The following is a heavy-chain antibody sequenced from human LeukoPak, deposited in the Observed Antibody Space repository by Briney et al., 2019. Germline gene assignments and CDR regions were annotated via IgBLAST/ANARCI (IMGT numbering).Heavy chain of an antibody. V-gene: IGHV1-69*05. CDR1: GGTFSSYA. Sequence: SVKVSCKASGGTFSSYAISWVRQAPGQGHEWMGGIIPIFGTANYAQKFQGRVTITTDESTSTAYMELSSLRSEDTAVYYCARGKDYYDSSGYFNYWGQGTLVTVSS. D-gene: IGHD3-22*01. CDR3: ARGKDYYDSSGYFNY. CDR2: IIPIFGTA. J-gene: IGHJ4*02.